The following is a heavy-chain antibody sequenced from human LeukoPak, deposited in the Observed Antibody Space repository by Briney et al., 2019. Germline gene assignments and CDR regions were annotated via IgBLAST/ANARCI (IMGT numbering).Heavy chain of an antibody. V-gene: IGHV3-7*01. CDR3: AKDGFVYDSSALDY. CDR1: GFTFSSYW. CDR2: IKQDGSEK. J-gene: IGHJ4*02. D-gene: IGHD3-22*01. Sequence: PGGSLRLSCAASGFTFSSYWMSWVRQAPGKGLEWVANIKQDGSEKYYVDSVKGRFTISRDNAKNSLYLQMNSLRAEDTAVYYCAKDGFVYDSSALDYWGQGTLVTVSS.